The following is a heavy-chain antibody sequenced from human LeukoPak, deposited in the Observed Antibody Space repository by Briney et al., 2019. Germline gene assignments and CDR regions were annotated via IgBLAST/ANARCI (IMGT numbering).Heavy chain of an antibody. Sequence: ASVTVSCKASGYTFTSYYMHWVRQAPGQGLEWMGIINPSGGSTSYAQKLQGRVTMTTDTSTSTAYMELRSLRSDDTAVYYCARAPRTNNWFDPWGQGTLVTVSS. V-gene: IGHV1-46*01. CDR1: GYTFTSYY. CDR2: INPSGGST. CDR3: ARAPRTNNWFDP. D-gene: IGHD1-1*01. J-gene: IGHJ5*02.